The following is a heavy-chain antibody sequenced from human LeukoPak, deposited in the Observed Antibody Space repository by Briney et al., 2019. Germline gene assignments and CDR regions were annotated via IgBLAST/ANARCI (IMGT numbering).Heavy chain of an antibody. CDR2: IYYSGST. Sequence: PSETLSLTCTVSGGSISSYYWSWIRQPPGKGLEWIGYIYYSGSTNYNPSLKSRVTISVDTSKNQFSLKLSSVTAADTAVYYCARAGNSSSWYALFDYWGQGTLVTVSS. J-gene: IGHJ4*02. CDR1: GGSISSYY. V-gene: IGHV4-59*01. D-gene: IGHD6-13*01. CDR3: ARAGNSSSWYALFDY.